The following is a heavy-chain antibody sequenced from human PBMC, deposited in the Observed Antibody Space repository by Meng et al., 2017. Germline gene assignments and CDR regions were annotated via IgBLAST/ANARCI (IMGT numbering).Heavy chain of an antibody. CDR2: IYNSGST. CDR1: GGSISSGSYY. V-gene: IGHV4-61*02. CDR3: ARPTYGPGSYYKDGYAFDI. Sequence: SETLSLTCTVSGGSISSGSYYWSWIRQPAGKGLEWIRRIYNSGSTNYNPSLKSRVTLSIDTSKNQFSLKLSSVSAADTAVYYYARPTYGPGSYYKDGYAFDIWGQGTMVTVSS. D-gene: IGHD3-10*01. J-gene: IGHJ3*02.